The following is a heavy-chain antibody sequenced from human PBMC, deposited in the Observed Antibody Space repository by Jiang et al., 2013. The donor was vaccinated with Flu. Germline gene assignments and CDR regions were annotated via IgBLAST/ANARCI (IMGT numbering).Heavy chain of an antibody. CDR3: GRDGAVAGRPEYFQH. D-gene: IGHD6-13*01. CDR2: IYRSGRT. Sequence: GPGLVKSSETLSLTCAVSGYAIISDYYWGWIRQSPGQGLEWIGSIYRSGRTYYNPSLKSRVTISVDTSKNQFSLKLSSVTAADTAVYYCGRDGAVAGRPEYFQHWGPGTLVTVSS. J-gene: IGHJ1*01. CDR1: GYAIISDYY. V-gene: IGHV4-38-2*02.